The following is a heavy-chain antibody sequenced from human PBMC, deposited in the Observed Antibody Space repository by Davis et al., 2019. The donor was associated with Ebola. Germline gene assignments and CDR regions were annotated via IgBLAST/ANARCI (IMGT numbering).Heavy chain of an antibody. J-gene: IGHJ4*02. V-gene: IGHV1-46*01. CDR3: ARGPAFGTVPPHFWGY. CDR1: GYTFTNYY. Sequence: AASVKVSCKASGYTFTNYYMHWVRQAPGQGLEWMGMINPNDGRTIYAQKFQGRITMTRSTSVSTAYMELSSLRSEDTAVYYCARGPAFGTVPPHFWGYWGQGTLVTVSS. CDR2: INPNDGRT. D-gene: IGHD3-3*02.